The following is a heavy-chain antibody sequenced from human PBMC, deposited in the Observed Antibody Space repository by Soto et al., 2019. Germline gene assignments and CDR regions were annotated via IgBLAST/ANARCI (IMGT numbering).Heavy chain of an antibody. J-gene: IGHJ4*02. CDR1: GFTFSSYS. D-gene: IGHD2-21*01. V-gene: IGHV3-21*01. CDR2: ISSSTSYM. CDR3: ARDFSYCYYFGY. Sequence: EVQLVESGGGLVKPGGSLRLSCAASGFTFSSYSMNWVRQAPGKGLEWVSSISSSTSYMYYADSVKGRFTISRDNAKNSLYLQMNTLRAAETAVYYCARDFSYCYYFGYWGQGTLVPVSS.